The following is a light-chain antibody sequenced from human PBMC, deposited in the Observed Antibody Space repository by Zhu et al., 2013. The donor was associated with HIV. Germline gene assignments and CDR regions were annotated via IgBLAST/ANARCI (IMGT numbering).Light chain of an antibody. J-gene: IGKJ3*01. Sequence: EIVLTQSPGTLSLSPGDRATLSCRASQSVSNSFLAWYQQKPGQAPRLLIYGASSRATGIPDRFTGSGSGTDFTLTINRLEPEDFATYYCQHVNNNAAFGPGTKVDV. CDR1: QSVSNSF. CDR3: QHVNNNAA. CDR2: GAS. V-gene: IGKV3-20*01.